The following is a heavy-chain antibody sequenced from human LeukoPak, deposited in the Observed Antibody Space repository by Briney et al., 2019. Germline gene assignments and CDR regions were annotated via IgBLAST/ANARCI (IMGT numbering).Heavy chain of an antibody. CDR3: ARQTGSGLFILP. CDR2: IYNSGST. J-gene: IGHJ4*02. V-gene: IGHV4-4*07. CDR1: GGSISSYY. D-gene: IGHD3/OR15-3a*01. Sequence: SETLSLTCTVSGGSISSYYWSWVRQPAGKGLEWIGRIYNSGSTNYNPSLKSRVTISLDTSKNQFSLRLTSVTAADTAVYYCARQTGSGLFILPGGQGTLVTVSS.